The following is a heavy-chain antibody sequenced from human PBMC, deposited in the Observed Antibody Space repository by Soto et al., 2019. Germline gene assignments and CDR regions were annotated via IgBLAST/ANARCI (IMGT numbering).Heavy chain of an antibody. CDR3: ARRFCSDSYCSYFDY. V-gene: IGHV4-34*02. Sequence: QVQLQQWGAGLLKPSETLSLTCAVYGGSFRGYFWSWIRQPPGKGLEWIGEINHSGITSYSPSLGSRVTTSVATPKNQFSLRLRSVTAADTAIYYCARRFCSDSYCSYFDYWGRGTLVTVSS. CDR2: INHSGIT. J-gene: IGHJ4*02. CDR1: GGSFRGYF. D-gene: IGHD2-15*01.